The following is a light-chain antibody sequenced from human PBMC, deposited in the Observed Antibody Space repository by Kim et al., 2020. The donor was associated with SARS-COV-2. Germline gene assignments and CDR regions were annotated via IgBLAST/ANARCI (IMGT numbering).Light chain of an antibody. Sequence: GQSIAIAGTGTGRDVGVYDYVSWYHQHPGKAPKLIIYAVNKRPSGLSDRFSGSKSGNTASLTISGLQAEDEADYYCSSYTSTSTLVFGTGTKVTVL. CDR3: SSYTSTSTLV. CDR2: AVN. V-gene: IGLV2-14*04. CDR1: GRDVGVYDY. J-gene: IGLJ1*01.